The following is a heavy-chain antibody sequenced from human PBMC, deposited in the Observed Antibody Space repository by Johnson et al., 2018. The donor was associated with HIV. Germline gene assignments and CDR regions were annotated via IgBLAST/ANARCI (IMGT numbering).Heavy chain of an antibody. CDR1: GFIFSSYA. Sequence: QVQLVESGGGVVQPGRSLRLSCAASGFIFSSYAMHWVRQAPGKGLEWVAVILYDGNNKYYADSVKGRFTIPRDNSKNTLYLQMNSLRVDDTAVYYCAKGPAAVFGLVADIWGQGTKVTVSS. J-gene: IGHJ3*02. D-gene: IGHD3/OR15-3a*01. CDR3: AKGPAAVFGLVADI. V-gene: IGHV3-30-3*01. CDR2: ILYDGNNK.